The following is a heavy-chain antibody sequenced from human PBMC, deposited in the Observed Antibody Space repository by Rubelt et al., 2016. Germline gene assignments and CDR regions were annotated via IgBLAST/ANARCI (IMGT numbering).Heavy chain of an antibody. Sequence: QVQLQQWGAGLLKPSETLSLTCAVYGGSFSGYYWSWIRQPPGKGLAWIGEINHSGSTNYNPSLKSRVTISVDTSKNQSSLKVSSVTAADTAVYDCARGLARAAAAPRRLWFDPWGQGTLVTVSS. D-gene: IGHD6-13*01. V-gene: IGHV4-34*01. J-gene: IGHJ5*02. CDR1: GGSFSGYY. CDR3: ARGLARAAAAPRRLWFDP. CDR2: INHSGST.